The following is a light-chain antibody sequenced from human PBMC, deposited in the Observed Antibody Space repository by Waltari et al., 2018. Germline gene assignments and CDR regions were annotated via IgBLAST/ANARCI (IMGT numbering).Light chain of an antibody. V-gene: IGLV2-8*01. CDR3: SSYAGSNNVV. CDR2: EVS. Sequence: QSALTQPHSASGSPGQSVTISCTGTSRAVGGYNYVPWYQQHPGKAPKLMIYEVSKRPSGVPDRFSGSKSGNTASLTVSGLQAEDEADYYCSSYAGSNNVVFGGGTKLTVL. J-gene: IGLJ2*01. CDR1: SRAVGGYNY.